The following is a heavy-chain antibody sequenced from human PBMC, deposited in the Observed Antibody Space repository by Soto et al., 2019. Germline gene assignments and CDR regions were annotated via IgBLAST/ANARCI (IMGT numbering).Heavy chain of an antibody. V-gene: IGHV3-23*01. CDR1: GFTFSSYA. J-gene: IGHJ3*02. Sequence: EVQLLESGGGLVQPGGSRRLSCAASGFTFSSYAMSWVRQAPGKGLEWVSAISGSGGSTYYADSVKGRFTISRDNSKNTLYLRMNSLRAEDTAVYYCAKDLRWGSFTPDAFDIWGQGTMVTVSS. D-gene: IGHD3-16*01. CDR2: ISGSGGST. CDR3: AKDLRWGSFTPDAFDI.